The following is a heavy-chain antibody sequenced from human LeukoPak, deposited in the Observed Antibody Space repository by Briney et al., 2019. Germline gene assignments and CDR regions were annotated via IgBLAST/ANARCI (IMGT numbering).Heavy chain of an antibody. CDR1: GVSISSGSYY. CDR3: AREVVRYYYYDSSGYYPTHFDY. CDR2: IYTSGST. Sequence: SETLSLTCTVSGVSISSGSYYWSWIRQPAGKGLEWIGRIYTSGSTNYNPSLKSRVTISVDTSKNQFSLKLSSVTAADTAVYYCAREVVRYYYYDSSGYYPTHFDYWGQGTLVTVSS. J-gene: IGHJ4*02. V-gene: IGHV4-61*02. D-gene: IGHD3-22*01.